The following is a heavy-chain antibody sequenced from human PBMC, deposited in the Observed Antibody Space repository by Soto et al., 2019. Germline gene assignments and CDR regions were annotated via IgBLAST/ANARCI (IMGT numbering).Heavy chain of an antibody. CDR1: GYTFTSFG. D-gene: IGHD2-2*01. Sequence: QVQLVQSGAEVKKPGASVKVSCKTSGYTFTSFGISWVRQAPGQGLEWMGWISAYNGNTNYAQRLQGIVSMTTDTSTTTDYMEMRRLSTDDTAVYYCARVYGCSSISCHPHRPDAFDFWGQGTMVGVSS. J-gene: IGHJ3*01. V-gene: IGHV1-18*01. CDR3: ARVYGCSSISCHPHRPDAFDF. CDR2: ISAYNGNT.